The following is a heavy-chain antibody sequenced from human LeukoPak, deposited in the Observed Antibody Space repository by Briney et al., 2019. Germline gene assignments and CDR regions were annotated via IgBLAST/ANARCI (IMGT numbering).Heavy chain of an antibody. J-gene: IGHJ5*02. CDR2: IKSKTDGGTT. CDR1: GFTFSSHW. Sequence: KSGGSLRLSCAASGFTFSSHWMSWVRQAPGKGLEWVGRIKSKTDGGTTDYAAPVKGRFTISRDDSKNTLYLQMNSLKTEDTAVYYCTAITVGAPNWFDPWGQGTLVTVSS. D-gene: IGHD1-26*01. V-gene: IGHV3-15*01. CDR3: TAITVGAPNWFDP.